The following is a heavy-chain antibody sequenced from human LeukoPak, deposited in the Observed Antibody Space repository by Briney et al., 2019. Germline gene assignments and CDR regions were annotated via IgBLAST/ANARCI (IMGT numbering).Heavy chain of an antibody. CDR2: IKQDGSEK. CDR1: GFTFSSYW. Sequence: GGSLRLSCAVSGFTFSSYWMSWVRQAPGKGLEWVANIKQDGSEKYYVDSVKGRFTISRDNAKNSLYLQMNSLRAEDTAVYYCARSRARKTYCSSTSCSAGFDYWGQGTLVTVSS. V-gene: IGHV3-7*01. D-gene: IGHD2-2*01. CDR3: ARSRARKTYCSSTSCSAGFDY. J-gene: IGHJ4*02.